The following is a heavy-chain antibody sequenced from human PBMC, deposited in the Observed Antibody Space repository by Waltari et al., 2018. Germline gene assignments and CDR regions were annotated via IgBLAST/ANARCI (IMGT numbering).Heavy chain of an antibody. Sequence: EVQLVESGGGLVQPAGSLRLSCAASGFTFSSYSMNWVRQAPGKGLEWVSYMSSSSSTIYYADSVKGRFTISRDNAKNSLYLQMNSLRAEDTAVYYCASFGDIVATGVDYWGQGTLVTVSS. D-gene: IGHD5-12*01. CDR3: ASFGDIVATGVDY. CDR1: GFTFSSYS. CDR2: MSSSSSTI. J-gene: IGHJ4*02. V-gene: IGHV3-48*01.